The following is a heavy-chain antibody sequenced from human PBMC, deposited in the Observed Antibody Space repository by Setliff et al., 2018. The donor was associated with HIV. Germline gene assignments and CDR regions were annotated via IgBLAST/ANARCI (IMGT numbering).Heavy chain of an antibody. J-gene: IGHJ5*02. V-gene: IGHV4-39*07. Sequence: SETLSLTCIVSGGSINSTSYYWGWIRQPPGQGLEWIGSIYYSGDTFYNTSLKTRITISVDTSKNHLSLKVSSLTAADTAVYYCAGAPVPYYNFWSGYYNNWFDPWGQGTLVTVSS. CDR3: AGAPVPYYNFWSGYYNNWFDP. CDR2: IYYSGDT. D-gene: IGHD3-3*01. CDR1: GGSINSTSYY.